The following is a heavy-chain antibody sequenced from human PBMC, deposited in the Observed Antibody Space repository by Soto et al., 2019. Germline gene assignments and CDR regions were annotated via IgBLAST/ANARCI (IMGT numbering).Heavy chain of an antibody. V-gene: IGHV3-11*06. Sequence: PGGFLRLSCAASGFIFNDYYMSWIRQAPGKGLEWLSNISGSSGSKKYADAGKGRFTISRDNAKKSLYLEMHSLRAEDTAVYYCARYAAEVTTFFDHWGQGTLVTVSS. J-gene: IGHJ4*02. CDR1: GFIFNDYY. CDR3: ARYAAEVTTFFDH. D-gene: IGHD4-17*01. CDR2: ISGSSGSK.